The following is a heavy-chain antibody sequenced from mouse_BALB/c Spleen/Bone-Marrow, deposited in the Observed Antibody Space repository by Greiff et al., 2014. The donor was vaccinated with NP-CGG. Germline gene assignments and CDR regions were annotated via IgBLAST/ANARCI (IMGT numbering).Heavy chain of an antibody. Sequence: QVQLQQPGTEVVRPGASVKLSCKASGYSFTTYWMNWVKQRPGQGLEWIGMIHPSDSETRLNQKFKDKATLTVDKSSSTAYMQLNSPTSEDSAVYYCAREKVYYGISWFAYWGQRTLVPVPA. D-gene: IGHD2-1*01. V-gene: IGHV1-61*01. CDR2: IHPSDSET. J-gene: IGHJ3*01. CDR1: GYSFTTYW. CDR3: AREKVYYGISWFAY.